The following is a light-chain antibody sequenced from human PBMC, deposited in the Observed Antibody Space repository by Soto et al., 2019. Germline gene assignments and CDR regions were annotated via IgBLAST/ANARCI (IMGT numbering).Light chain of an antibody. CDR3: GSYTSSSTCV. Sequence: QSALTQPASVSGSPGQSITISCTGTGSDIGDYDYVSWFQQHPGKAPKLIIYEVSNRPSGVSNRFSGSKSDNTASLTISGLQAEDEAEYYCGSYTSSSTCVFGTGTKVTVL. CDR1: GSDIGDYDY. J-gene: IGLJ1*01. CDR2: EVS. V-gene: IGLV2-14*01.